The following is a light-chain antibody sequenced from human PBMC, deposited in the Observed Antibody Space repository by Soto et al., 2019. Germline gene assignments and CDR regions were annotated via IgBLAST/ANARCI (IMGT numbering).Light chain of an antibody. CDR1: QSVGSN. V-gene: IGKV3-15*01. CDR3: HQYNNPLT. Sequence: EIVMTQSPATLSVSPGERAALSCRASQSVGSNLAWYQQKPGQAPRLLMYGASTRATGVPARFSGSGSGTEFTLTISSLQSEDFAVYFCHQYNNPLTFGQGTKVEV. J-gene: IGKJ1*01. CDR2: GAS.